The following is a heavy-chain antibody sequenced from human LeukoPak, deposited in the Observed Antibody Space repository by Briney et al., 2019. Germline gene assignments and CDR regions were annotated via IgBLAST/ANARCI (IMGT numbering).Heavy chain of an antibody. D-gene: IGHD3-10*01. J-gene: IGHJ3*02. CDR2: INSDGSTT. Sequence: HPGGSLRLSCAASGFTSSTYWMHWVRQAPGKGLVWVSRINSDGSTTDYADSVKGRFTISRDNAKNTLYLQMNSLRAEDTAVYYCARVSNYGWSAFDIWGQGTMVTVSS. CDR3: ARVSNYGWSAFDI. V-gene: IGHV3-74*01. CDR1: GFTSSTYW.